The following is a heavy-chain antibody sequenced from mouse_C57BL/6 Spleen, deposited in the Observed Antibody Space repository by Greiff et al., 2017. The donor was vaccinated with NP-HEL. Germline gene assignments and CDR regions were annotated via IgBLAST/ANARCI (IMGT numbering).Heavy chain of an antibody. CDR2: ISDGGSYS. J-gene: IGHJ1*03. CDR1: GFTFSSYA. V-gene: IGHV5-4*01. Sequence: DVKLVESGGGLVKPGGSLKLSCAASGFTFSSYAMSWVRQTPEKRLEWVATISDGGSYSYYPDNVKGRFTITRDNAKNNLYLQMSHLKSEDTAMYYCARDWDYGNYWYFDVWGTRTTVTVSS. CDR3: ARDWDYGNYWYFDV. D-gene: IGHD2-1*01.